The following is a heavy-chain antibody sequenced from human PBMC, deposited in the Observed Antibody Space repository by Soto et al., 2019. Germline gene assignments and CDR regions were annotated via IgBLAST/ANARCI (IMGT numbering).Heavy chain of an antibody. CDR3: ARSGVVPANWGMDV. CDR2: ISYDGSNK. D-gene: IGHD2-2*01. J-gene: IGHJ6*02. V-gene: IGHV3-30-3*01. CDR1: GFTFSSYA. Sequence: QVQLVESGGGVVQPGRSLRLSCAASGFTFSSYAMHWVRQAPGKGLEWLAVISYDGSNKYYADSVKGRFTISRDNSKNTLFLQMSSLRAEDTAVYYCARSGVVPANWGMDVWGQGTTVTVSS.